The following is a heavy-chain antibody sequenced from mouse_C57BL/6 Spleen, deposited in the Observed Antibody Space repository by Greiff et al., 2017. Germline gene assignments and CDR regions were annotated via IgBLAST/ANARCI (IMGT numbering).Heavy chain of an antibody. V-gene: IGHV5-4*01. CDR3: ARDPPDYYGSSYFDV. J-gene: IGHJ1*03. Sequence: EVNVVESGGGLVKPGGSLKLSCAASGFTFSSYAMSWVRQTPEKRLEWVATISDGGSYTYYPDNVKGRFTISRDNAKNHLSLQMSHLKSEDTAMYDCARDPPDYYGSSYFDVWGTGTTVTVSA. D-gene: IGHD1-1*01. CDR1: GFTFSSYA. CDR2: ISDGGSYT.